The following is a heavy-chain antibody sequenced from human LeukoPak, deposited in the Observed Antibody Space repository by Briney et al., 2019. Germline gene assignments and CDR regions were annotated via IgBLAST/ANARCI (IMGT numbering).Heavy chain of an antibody. CDR1: GGSISSYY. Sequence: PSETLSLTCTVSGGSISSYYWNWIRQPPGKGLEWIGYIYTSGSTNYNPSLKSRVTISLDTSKNQFSLKLNSVTAADTAMYYCARSRDSSGWYSAYWGQGTLVTVSS. J-gene: IGHJ4*02. D-gene: IGHD6-19*01. CDR2: IYTSGST. CDR3: ARSRDSSGWYSAY. V-gene: IGHV4-4*09.